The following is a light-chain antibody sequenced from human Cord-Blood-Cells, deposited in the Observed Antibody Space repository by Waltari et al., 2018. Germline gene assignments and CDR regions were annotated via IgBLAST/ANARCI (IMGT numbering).Light chain of an antibody. CDR3: QQYGSVWT. V-gene: IGKV3-20*01. Sequence: RARESVGGGYLAGYRQKPGQAPRLRIYCGARRATGIPDRFSGSGSWTDFTLTISRLETGDFAVYYCQQYGSVWTCGQGTKVEIK. J-gene: IGKJ1*01. CDR1: ESVGGGY. CDR2: CGA.